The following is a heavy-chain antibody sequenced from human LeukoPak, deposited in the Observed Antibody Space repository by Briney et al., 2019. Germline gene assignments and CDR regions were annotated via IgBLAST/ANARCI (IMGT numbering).Heavy chain of an antibody. CDR3: ARAPGRGYDWGRDYYYYMDV. CDR1: GGSFSGYY. D-gene: IGHD3-16*01. Sequence: SETLSLTCAVYGGSFSGYYWSWIRQPPGKGLEWIGYIYYSGSTNYNPYLKSRVTISVDTSKNQFSLKLSSVTAADTAVYYCARAPGRGYDWGRDYYYYMDVWGKGTTVTISS. J-gene: IGHJ6*03. CDR2: IYYSGST. V-gene: IGHV4-59*01.